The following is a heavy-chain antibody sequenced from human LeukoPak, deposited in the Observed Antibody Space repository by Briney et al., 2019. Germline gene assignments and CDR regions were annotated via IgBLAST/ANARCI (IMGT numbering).Heavy chain of an antibody. Sequence: PGGSLRLSCAASGFTFSSYWMSWVRQAPGKGLEWVANIKQDGSEKYYVDSVKGRFTISRDNAKNSLYLQMNSLRAEDTAVYYCASDCSGGSCYSGKRYFDYWGQGTLVTVSS. CDR2: IKQDGSEK. V-gene: IGHV3-7*01. CDR3: ASDCSGGSCYSGKRYFDY. J-gene: IGHJ4*02. CDR1: GFTFSSYW. D-gene: IGHD2-15*01.